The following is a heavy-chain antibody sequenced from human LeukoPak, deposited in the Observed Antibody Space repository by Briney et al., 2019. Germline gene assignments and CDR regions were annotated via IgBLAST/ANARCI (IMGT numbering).Heavy chain of an antibody. CDR1: GFTFSSCE. CDR2: ISSSGSTI. J-gene: IGHJ6*03. Sequence: GGSLRLSCAASGFTFSSCEMNWVRQAPGKGLEWVSYISSSGSTIYYADSVKGRFTISRDNAKNSLYPQMNSLRAEDTAVYYCAGVVEAAATPIYYMDVWGKGTTVTVSS. CDR3: AGVVEAAATPIYYMDV. D-gene: IGHD6-13*01. V-gene: IGHV3-48*03.